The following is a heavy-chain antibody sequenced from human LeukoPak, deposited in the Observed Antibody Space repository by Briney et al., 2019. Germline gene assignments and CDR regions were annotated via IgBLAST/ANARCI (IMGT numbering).Heavy chain of an antibody. Sequence: SETLSLTCTVSGSSISSYYWSWIRQPPGKGLQWIGYIYYSGGTTYNPSLKSRVTISVDTSKNQFSLKLSSVTAADTAVYYCARLRGFHIEYWGQGTLVTVSS. V-gene: IGHV4-59*12. D-gene: IGHD5-12*01. CDR1: GSSISSYY. J-gene: IGHJ4*02. CDR3: ARLRGFHIEY. CDR2: IYYSGGT.